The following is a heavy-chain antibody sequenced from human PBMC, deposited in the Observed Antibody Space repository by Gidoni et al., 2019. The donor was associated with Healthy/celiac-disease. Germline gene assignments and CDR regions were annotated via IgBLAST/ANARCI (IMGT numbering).Heavy chain of an antibody. V-gene: IGHV1-46*01. CDR3: ARAQRVRAKSAAFDI. J-gene: IGHJ3*02. CDR2: INPSGGST. CDR1: GYTFTSYY. Sequence: QVQLVQSGAAVKKPGASVKVSCKASGYTFTSYYMHWVRQAPGQGLEWMGIINPSGGSTSYAQKFQGRVTMTRDTSTSTVYMELSSLRSEDTAVYYCARAQRVRAKSAAFDIWGQGTMVTVSS. D-gene: IGHD1-26*01.